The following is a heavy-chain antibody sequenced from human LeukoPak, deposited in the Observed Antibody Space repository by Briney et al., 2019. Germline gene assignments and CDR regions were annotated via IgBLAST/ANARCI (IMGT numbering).Heavy chain of an antibody. D-gene: IGHD6-13*01. CDR1: GGSISSYY. J-gene: IGHJ4*02. CDR3: ARDWGIAAAGREGGDY. Sequence: SETLSLTCTVSGGSISSYYWSWIRQPAGKGLEWIGRIYTSGSTNYNPSLKSRVTMSVDTSKNQFSLKLSSVTAADTAVYYCARDWGIAAAGREGGDYWGQGTLVTVSS. CDR2: IYTSGST. V-gene: IGHV4-4*07.